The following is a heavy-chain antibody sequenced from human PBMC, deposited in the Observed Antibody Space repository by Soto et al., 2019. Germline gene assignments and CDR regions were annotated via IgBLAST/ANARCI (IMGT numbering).Heavy chain of an antibody. CDR2: ISYDGSNK. Sequence: GSLRLSCAASGFTFSSYGMHWVRQAPGKGLEWVAVISYDGSNKYYADSVKGRFTISRDNSKNTLYLQMNSLRAEDTAVYYCAKAFPFSGTYYFDYWGQGTLVTVSS. CDR1: GFTFSSYG. D-gene: IGHD3-10*01. CDR3: AKAFPFSGTYYFDY. J-gene: IGHJ4*02. V-gene: IGHV3-30*18.